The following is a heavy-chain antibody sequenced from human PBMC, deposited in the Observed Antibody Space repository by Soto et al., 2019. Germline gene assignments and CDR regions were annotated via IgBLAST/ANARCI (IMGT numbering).Heavy chain of an antibody. Sequence: ASETLSLTCTVSGGSISSYYWSWIRQPPGKGLEWIGYIYYSGSTNYNPSLKSRVTISVDTSKNQFSLKLSSVTAADTAVYYCARESSPYYDFWSGYYTYYYYMVVWCKGTTVTVSS. D-gene: IGHD3-3*01. CDR2: IYYSGST. J-gene: IGHJ6*03. CDR1: GGSISSYY. CDR3: ARESSPYYDFWSGYYTYYYYMVV. V-gene: IGHV4-59*01.